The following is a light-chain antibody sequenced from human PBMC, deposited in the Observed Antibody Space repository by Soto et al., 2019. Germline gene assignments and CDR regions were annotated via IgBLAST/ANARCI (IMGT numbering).Light chain of an antibody. J-gene: IGLJ2*01. CDR2: EGS. CDR1: SSDVGCYNL. CDR3: CSYAGSSTVV. V-gene: IGLV2-23*01. Sequence: QSALTQSASVSGSPGQSITISCTGTSSDVGCYNLVSWYQQHPGKAPKLMIYEGSKRPSGVSNRCSGSKSGNTASLTISGLQDEDEADYYCCSYAGSSTVVFGGGTKVTVL.